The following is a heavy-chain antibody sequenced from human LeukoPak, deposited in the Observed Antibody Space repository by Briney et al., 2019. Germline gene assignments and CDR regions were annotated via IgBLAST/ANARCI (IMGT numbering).Heavy chain of an antibody. Sequence: GRSLRLSCAASGCTFSSYAMHWVRQAPGKGLEWVAVISYDGSNKYYADSVKGRFTISRDNSKNTLYLQMNSLRAEDTAVYYCARDLYGGNSFDYWGQGTLVTVSS. CDR2: ISYDGSNK. V-gene: IGHV3-30-3*01. J-gene: IGHJ4*02. CDR3: ARDLYGGNSFDY. CDR1: GCTFSSYA. D-gene: IGHD4-23*01.